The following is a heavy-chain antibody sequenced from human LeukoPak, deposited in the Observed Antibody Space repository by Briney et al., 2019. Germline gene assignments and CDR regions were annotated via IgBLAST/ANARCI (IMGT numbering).Heavy chain of an antibody. CDR2: ISSSSGTI. J-gene: IGHJ3*02. CDR3: AREVSGFGAFDI. CDR1: GFNFSTSP. V-gene: IGHV3-48*01. Sequence: GGSLRLSCAASGFNFSTSPMNWVRQAPGKGPEWVSYISSSSGTIYYADSVKGQFTIPRDNSKNTLYLQMNSLRAEDTAVYYCAREVSGFGAFDIWGQGTMVTVSS. D-gene: IGHD1-14*01.